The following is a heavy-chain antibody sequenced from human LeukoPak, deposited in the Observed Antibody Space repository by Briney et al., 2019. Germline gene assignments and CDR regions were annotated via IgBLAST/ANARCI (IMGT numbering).Heavy chain of an antibody. V-gene: IGHV1-18*01. CDR3: AKDRWRDGSSSFDN. Sequence: GASVKVSCKASGYTFTSNSINWVRQAHGQGLEWMGWISTYNGKTSYAQKVQGRVTMTADTSTSTAYMELRSLRSDDTAVYYCAKDRWRDGSSSFDNWGQGTLVTVSS. D-gene: IGHD6-6*01. CDR1: GYTFTSNS. J-gene: IGHJ4*02. CDR2: ISTYNGKT.